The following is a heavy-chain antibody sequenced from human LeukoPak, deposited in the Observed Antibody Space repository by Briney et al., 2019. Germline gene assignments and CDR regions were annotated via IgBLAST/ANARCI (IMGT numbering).Heavy chain of an antibody. J-gene: IGHJ5*02. D-gene: IGHD3-22*01. CDR2: INHSGST. Sequence: SETLSLTCAVYGGSFSGYYWSWIRQPPGKGLEWIGEINHSGSTNYNPSLNSRVTISVDTSKNQFSLKLSSVTAADTAVYYCARHQSYDSSGYYAWGQGTLVTVSS. CDR3: ARHQSYDSSGYYA. CDR1: GGSFSGYY. V-gene: IGHV4-34*01.